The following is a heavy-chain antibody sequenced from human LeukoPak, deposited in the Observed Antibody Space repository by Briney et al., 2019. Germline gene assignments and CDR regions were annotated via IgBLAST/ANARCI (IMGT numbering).Heavy chain of an antibody. Sequence: SETLSLTCTVSGGSISSGDYYWSWIRQPPGKGLEWIGYIYYSGSTYYNPSLKSRVTISVDTSKNQFSLKLSSVTAADTAVYYCAREAGATNLFDYWGQGTLVTVSS. CDR2: IYYSGST. V-gene: IGHV4-30-4*08. CDR1: GGSISSGDYY. D-gene: IGHD1-26*01. J-gene: IGHJ4*02. CDR3: AREAGATNLFDY.